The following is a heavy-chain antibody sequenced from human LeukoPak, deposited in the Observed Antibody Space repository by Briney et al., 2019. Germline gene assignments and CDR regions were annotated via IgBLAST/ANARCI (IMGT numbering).Heavy chain of an antibody. CDR2: ISAYNGNT. V-gene: IGHV1-18*01. CDR1: GYTFTSYG. CDR3: ARDPGLGYCTNGVCNFDY. D-gene: IGHD2-8*01. J-gene: IGHJ4*02. Sequence: ASVKVSCKASGYTFTSYGISWVRQAPGQGLEWMGWISAYNGNTNYAQKLQGRVTMTTDTSTSTAYMELRSLRSEDTAVYYCARDPGLGYCTNGVCNFDYWGQGTLVTVSS.